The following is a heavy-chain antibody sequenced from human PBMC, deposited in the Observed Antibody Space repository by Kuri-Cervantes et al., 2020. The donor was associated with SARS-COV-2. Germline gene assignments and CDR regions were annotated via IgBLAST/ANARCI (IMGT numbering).Heavy chain of an antibody. J-gene: IGHJ3*02. CDR3: AGNYDFWSGYYGDLSAFDI. CDR1: GGSISSSNW. CDR2: IYHSGST. Sequence: SCAVSGGSISSSNWWSWVRQPPGKGLEWIGEIYHSGSTNYNPSLKSRVTISVDKSKNQFSLKLSSVTAADTAVYYCAGNYDFWSGYYGDLSAFDIWGQGPMVPVSS. D-gene: IGHD3-3*01. V-gene: IGHV4-4*02.